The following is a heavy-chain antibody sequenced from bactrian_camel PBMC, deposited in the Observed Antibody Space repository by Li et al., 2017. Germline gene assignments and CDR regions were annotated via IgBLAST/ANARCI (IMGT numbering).Heavy chain of an antibody. CDR1: GPMYGYYC. CDR3: AAGYSDYGQCSFEYAD. J-gene: IGHJ4*01. Sequence: VQLVESGGGSVQAGGSLRLSCAVSGPMYGYYCMGWFRQAPGKEREGVAGFAAEFGDRDGTTSYADFVKGRFTLSEDVAAHTTYLQMNNLKSEDGAMYYCAAGYSDYGQCSFEYADWGQGTQVTVS. V-gene: IGHV3S63*01. D-gene: IGHD4*01. CDR2: FAAEFGDRDGTT.